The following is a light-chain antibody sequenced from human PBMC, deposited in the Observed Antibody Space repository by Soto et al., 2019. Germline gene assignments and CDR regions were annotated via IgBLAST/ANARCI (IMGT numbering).Light chain of an antibody. Sequence: EIVLTQSPGTLSLSPGEGATLSCRASQSVSSSYLAWYQQKPGQAPRLLIYGASSRATGIPDRFSGSGSGTDFTLTISRLEPEDFAVYYCQQYGSSPFPFGGGTKVEIK. CDR3: QQYGSSPFP. CDR2: GAS. CDR1: QSVSSSY. V-gene: IGKV3-20*01. J-gene: IGKJ4*01.